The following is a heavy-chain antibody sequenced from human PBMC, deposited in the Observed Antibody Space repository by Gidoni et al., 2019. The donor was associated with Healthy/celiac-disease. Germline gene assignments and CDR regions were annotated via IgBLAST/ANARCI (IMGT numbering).Heavy chain of an antibody. CDR1: CGSLSSSNW. CDR2: IYHSGST. V-gene: IGHV4-4*02. J-gene: IGHJ3*02. D-gene: IGHD6-19*01. CDR3: ARAVAGMKSSAFDI. Sequence: QVQLQESGPGLVKPSGTLSLTCSVSCGSLSSSNWWSWVRQPPGKGLEWIGEIYHSGSTNYNPSLKSRVTISVDKSKNQFSLKLSSVTAADTAVYYCARAVAGMKSSAFDIWGQGTMVTVSS.